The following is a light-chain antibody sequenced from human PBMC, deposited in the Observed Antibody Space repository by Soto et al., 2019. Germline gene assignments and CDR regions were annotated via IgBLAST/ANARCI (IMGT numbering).Light chain of an antibody. J-gene: IGKJ5*01. CDR3: QQYDDLPIT. CDR1: QDISDN. V-gene: IGKV1-33*01. CDR2: DVS. Sequence: IPMTQSPSSLSASVGDRVTIPCRASQDISDNLNWYQQKQGKAPKVLISDVSNLETGVSSRFSGSGSGTDFTFTISSLQAEDVATYYCQQYDDLPITFGQGTRLEIK.